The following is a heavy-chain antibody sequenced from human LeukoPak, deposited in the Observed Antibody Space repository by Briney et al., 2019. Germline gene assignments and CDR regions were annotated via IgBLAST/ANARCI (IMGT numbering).Heavy chain of an antibody. CDR3: ARGGRYCSGGSCYPPADY. CDR2: IKWNGGST. D-gene: IGHD2-15*01. CDR1: GFTFDDYG. J-gene: IGHJ4*02. V-gene: IGHV3-20*04. Sequence: PGGSLRLSCAASGFTFDDYGMNWVRQAPGKGLEWVSSIKWNGGSTGYADSVKGRFTISRDNAKNSLYLQMNSLRAEDTALYYCARGGRYCSGGSCYPPADYWGQGTLVTVSS.